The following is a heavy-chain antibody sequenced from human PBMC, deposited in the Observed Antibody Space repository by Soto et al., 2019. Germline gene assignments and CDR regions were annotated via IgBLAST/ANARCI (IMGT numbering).Heavy chain of an antibody. CDR2: ITPIFATA. J-gene: IGHJ5*02. D-gene: IGHD3-22*01. CDR3: ARPYFYYEPRCYNDLKGTWFGP. CDR1: GGTFSSNG. V-gene: IGHV1-69*13. Sequence: SVKVSCKASGGTFSSNGINWVRQAPGQGLEWMGGITPIFATAKYAQKFQGRVTITADESTNTAYVEVSGLRSEDTAVYYCARPYFYYEPRCYNDLKGTWFGPWGQGSLVTVSS.